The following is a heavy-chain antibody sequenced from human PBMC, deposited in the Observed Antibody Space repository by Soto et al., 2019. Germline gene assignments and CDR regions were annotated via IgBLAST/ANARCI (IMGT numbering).Heavy chain of an antibody. CDR2: ISYDGSNK. Sequence: QVQLVESGGGVVQPGRSLRLSCAASGFTFSSYGMHWVRQAPGKGLEWVAVISYDGSNKYYADSVKGRFTISRDNFKNTLYLQRNSLRAEDTAVYYCAKDGGYSSSSSVYYYCMDGWGQGTTVTVSS. V-gene: IGHV3-30*18. CDR1: GFTFSSYG. J-gene: IGHJ6*02. D-gene: IGHD6-6*01. CDR3: AKDGGYSSSSSVYYYCMDG.